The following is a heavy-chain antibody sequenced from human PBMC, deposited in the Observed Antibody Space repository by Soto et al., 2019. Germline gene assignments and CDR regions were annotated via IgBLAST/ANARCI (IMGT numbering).Heavy chain of an antibody. CDR3: ARIALSGHHKYFDY. Sequence: SETLSLTCTVSGGSISSYYWSWIRQPPGKGLEWIGYIYYSGSTNYNPSLKSRVTISVDTSKNQFSLKLSSVTAADTATYYCARIALSGHHKYFDYWGQGTLVTVSS. J-gene: IGHJ4*02. V-gene: IGHV4-59*01. D-gene: IGHD6-19*01. CDR2: IYYSGST. CDR1: GGSISSYY.